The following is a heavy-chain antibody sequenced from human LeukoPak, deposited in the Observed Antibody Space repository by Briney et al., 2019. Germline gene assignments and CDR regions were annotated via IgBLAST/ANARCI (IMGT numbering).Heavy chain of an antibody. D-gene: IGHD5-18*01. CDR3: ADGQQLWY. Sequence: GGSLRLSCAASGFTFSSHAMSWVRQAPGNGLDWVSTVSSGGGTYYADSVKGRFTISRDNSKNTLYLQMNSRRAEDTAIYYCADGQQLWYWGQGTLVTVSS. CDR2: VSSGGGT. V-gene: IGHV3-23*01. J-gene: IGHJ4*02. CDR1: GFTFSSHA.